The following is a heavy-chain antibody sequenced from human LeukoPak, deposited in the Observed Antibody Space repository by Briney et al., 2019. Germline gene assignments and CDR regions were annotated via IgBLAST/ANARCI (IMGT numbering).Heavy chain of an antibody. V-gene: IGHV3-7*01. D-gene: IGHD5-12*01. CDR1: GFTFSSYW. CDR2: IKQDGSEK. Sequence: PGGSLGLSCAASGFTFSSYWMSWVRQAPGKGLEWVANIKQDGSEKYYVDSVKGRFTISRDNAKNSLYLQMNSLRAEDTAVYYCARDRGYSGYDPEGFDYWGQGTLVTVSS. CDR3: ARDRGYSGYDPEGFDY. J-gene: IGHJ4*02.